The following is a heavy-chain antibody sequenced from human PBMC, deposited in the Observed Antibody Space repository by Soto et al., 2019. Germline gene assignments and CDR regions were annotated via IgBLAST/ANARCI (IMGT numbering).Heavy chain of an antibody. Sequence: GGSLRLSCSASVFTCSRYSMNWFRQAPGQGLGWVSVISDSGGDTNYADSVKGRFTISRSNLRNTLYLQMDSLSAEDTAVYYCAKSLYDFWSGYSYGMDVWGQGTTVTVSS. V-gene: IGHV3-23*01. CDR3: AKSLYDFWSGYSYGMDV. CDR1: VFTCSRYS. J-gene: IGHJ6*02. CDR2: ISDSGGDT. D-gene: IGHD3-3*01.